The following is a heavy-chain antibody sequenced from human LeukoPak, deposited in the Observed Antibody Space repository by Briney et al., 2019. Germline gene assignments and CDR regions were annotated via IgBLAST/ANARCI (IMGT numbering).Heavy chain of an antibody. Sequence: GESLKISCKASGYTFTSYWIAWVRQMPGKGLEWMGIINPGDSDTRYSPSFQGQVTISADKSINTAYLQWSSLKASDTAIYYCARRNVGRSSAWDYYGMDVWGQGTSVTVSS. D-gene: IGHD6-13*01. CDR2: INPGDSDT. CDR3: ARRNVGRSSAWDYYGMDV. CDR1: GYTFTSYW. J-gene: IGHJ6*02. V-gene: IGHV5-51*01.